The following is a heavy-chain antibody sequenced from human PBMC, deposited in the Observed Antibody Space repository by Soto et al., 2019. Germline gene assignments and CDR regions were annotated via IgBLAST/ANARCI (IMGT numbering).Heavy chain of an antibody. CDR3: ATFQRALAEYSSSWYSRGLLDR. CDR1: GYTLTELS. V-gene: IGHV1-24*01. D-gene: IGHD6-13*01. J-gene: IGHJ5*02. CDR2: FDAEDGET. Sequence: QVQLVQSGAEVKKRGASVKVSCKVSGYTLTELSMHWVRQAPGTGREWMGGFDAEDGETIYAQKFQGRVTMTEDTSTDPAYMELSSQRSEDTAVYYCATFQRALAEYSSSWYSRGLLDRWGQGTLVTVSS.